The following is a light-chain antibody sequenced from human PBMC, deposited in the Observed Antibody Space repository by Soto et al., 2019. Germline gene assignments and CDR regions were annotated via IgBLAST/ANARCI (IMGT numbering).Light chain of an antibody. CDR1: QSVSGN. CDR3: QQYNNWPPIT. Sequence: EIVLTQSPGALALSPRERATLFCRPSQSVSGNYLAWYQQKPGQAPRLLIYGASTRATGIPARFSGSGSGTELTLTISSLQSEDFAVYYGQQYNNWPPITFGGGTKVAIK. CDR2: GAS. V-gene: IGKV3-15*01. J-gene: IGKJ4*01.